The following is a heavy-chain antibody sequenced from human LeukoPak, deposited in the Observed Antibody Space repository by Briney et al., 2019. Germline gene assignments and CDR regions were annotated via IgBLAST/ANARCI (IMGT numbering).Heavy chain of an antibody. CDR1: GGSISSSSYY. CDR2: IYYSGST. V-gene: IGHV4-39*01. Sequence: PSETLSLTCTVSGGSISSSSYYWGWLRQPPGKGLEWIGSIYYSGSTYYNPSLKSRVTISVDTSKNQFSLKLSSVTAADTAVYYCARNPGIAHFDYWGQGTLVTVSS. CDR3: ARNPGIAHFDY. J-gene: IGHJ4*02. D-gene: IGHD6-13*01.